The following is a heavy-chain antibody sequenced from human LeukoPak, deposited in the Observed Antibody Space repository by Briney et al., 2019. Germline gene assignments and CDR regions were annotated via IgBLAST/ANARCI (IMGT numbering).Heavy chain of an antibody. CDR2: INPSGGST. V-gene: IGHV1-46*01. D-gene: IGHD3-22*01. J-gene: IGHJ1*01. CDR3: ARAPYDSSGYTSFQH. Sequence: ASVKVSCKACGYTFTSYSMHWVRQAPGQGLEWMGIINPSGGSTNYAQKFQGRVTMTRDTSTSTVYMELSSLRSEDTAVYFCARAPYDSSGYTSFQHWGQGTLVTVSS. CDR1: GYTFTSYS.